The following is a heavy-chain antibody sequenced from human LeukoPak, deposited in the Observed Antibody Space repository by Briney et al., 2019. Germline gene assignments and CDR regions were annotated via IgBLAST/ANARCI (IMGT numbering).Heavy chain of an antibody. CDR3: ARDPGDYGFGY. Sequence: SETLSLTCTVSADSISSASYDWSWIRQPAGKGLEWIGRIYTSGSTNYNPSLKSRVTMSVDTSKNQFSLKLSSVTAADTAVYYCARDPGDYGFGYWGQGTLVTVSS. CDR2: IYTSGST. D-gene: IGHD4-17*01. J-gene: IGHJ4*02. CDR1: ADSISSASYD. V-gene: IGHV4-61*02.